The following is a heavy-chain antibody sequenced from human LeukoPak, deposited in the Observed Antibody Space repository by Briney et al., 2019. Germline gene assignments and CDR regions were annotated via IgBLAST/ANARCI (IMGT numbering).Heavy chain of an antibody. D-gene: IGHD6-6*01. CDR1: GYTFTSYG. CDR3: ARAGRYSSSLYYFDY. V-gene: IGHV1-18*01. J-gene: IGHJ4*02. CDR2: ISVYNGNT. Sequence: ASVKVSFKASGYTFTSYGISWVRQAPGQGLEWMGWISVYNGNTDYAQKLQGRLTMTTDTSTSTAYMELRSLRSDDTAVYYCARAGRYSSSLYYFDYWGQGTLVTVSS.